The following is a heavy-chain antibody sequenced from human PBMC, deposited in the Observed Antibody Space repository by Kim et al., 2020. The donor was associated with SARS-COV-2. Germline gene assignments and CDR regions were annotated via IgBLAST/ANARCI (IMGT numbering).Heavy chain of an antibody. V-gene: IGHV1-18*01. CDR3: ARGTLNGYYSDAFDI. D-gene: IGHD3-10*01. J-gene: IGHJ3*02. Sequence: QKLQGRVTMTTDTSTSTAYMELRSLRSDDTAVYYCARGTLNGYYSDAFDIWGQGTMVTVSS.